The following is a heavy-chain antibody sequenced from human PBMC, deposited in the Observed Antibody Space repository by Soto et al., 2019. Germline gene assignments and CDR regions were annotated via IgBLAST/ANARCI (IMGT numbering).Heavy chain of an antibody. Sequence: GGSLRLSCAASGFTFSLFWMSWVRQAPGKGLEWVANIKQDGTKTYYVDSVKGRFTISRDNAKNSLYLQMNSLRAEDTAVYYCARVLLYSVGGRGWFDPWGPGTLVTVS. CDR2: IKQDGTKT. CDR1: GFTFSLFW. V-gene: IGHV3-7*03. D-gene: IGHD2-15*01. CDR3: ARVLLYSVGGRGWFDP. J-gene: IGHJ5*02.